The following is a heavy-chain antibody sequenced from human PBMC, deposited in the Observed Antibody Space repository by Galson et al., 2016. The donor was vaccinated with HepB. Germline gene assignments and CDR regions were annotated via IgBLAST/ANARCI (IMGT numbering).Heavy chain of an antibody. V-gene: IGHV3-48*02. Sequence: SLRLSCAASGFIFNSYSMNWVRQAPGKGLEWISYISSSSNSMYYADSVKGRFTISRDNAKNSLYLQMNSLRDEDTAVYYCVKGAGTIDDWGLGTLVTVSS. D-gene: IGHD6-19*01. CDR3: VKGAGTIDD. CDR1: GFIFNSYS. CDR2: ISSSSNSM. J-gene: IGHJ4*02.